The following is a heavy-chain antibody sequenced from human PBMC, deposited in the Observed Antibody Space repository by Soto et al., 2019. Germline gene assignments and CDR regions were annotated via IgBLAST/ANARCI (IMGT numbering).Heavy chain of an antibody. CDR2: IGIRGDT. V-gene: IGHV3-13*04. CDR1: GFTFSNYD. J-gene: IGHJ5*02. CDR3: ARHAGGRYNWFDP. Sequence: GGSLRLSCAAYGFTFSNYDMHWVRQATGKGLEWVAAIGIRGDTYYPGSVKGRFTISRENGKNSLYLQMNSLTAADTAVYYCARHAGGRYNWFDPWGQGTLVTVSS. D-gene: IGHD6-19*01.